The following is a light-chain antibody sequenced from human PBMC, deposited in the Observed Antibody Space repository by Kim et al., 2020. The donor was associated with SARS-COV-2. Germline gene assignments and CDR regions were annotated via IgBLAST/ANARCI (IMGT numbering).Light chain of an antibody. CDR2: NDR. CDR3: QVWDSTSDHPWV. V-gene: IGLV3-21*01. Sequence: PGTTAIITCGGGEIGSQSVRWCQQRPGQAPVLVIQNDRDRPSGISERFSGSNSGNTATLAISRVEAGDEADYFCQVWDSTSDHPWVFGGGTQLTVL. J-gene: IGLJ3*02. CDR1: EIGSQS.